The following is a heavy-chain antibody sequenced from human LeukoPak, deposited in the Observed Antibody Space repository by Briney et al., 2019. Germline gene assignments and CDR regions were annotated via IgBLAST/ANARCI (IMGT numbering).Heavy chain of an antibody. CDR2: INPNSGGT. CDR1: GYTLTGDY. CDR3: ARGPLWSHGIYYYYGMDV. V-gene: IGHV1-2*02. D-gene: IGHD5-18*01. Sequence: ASVKVSCKASGYTLTGDYMHWVRQAPGQGLEWMGWINPNSGGTNYAQKFQGRVTMTRDTSISTAYMGLSRLRSDDTAVYYCARGPLWSHGIYYYYGMDVWGQGTTVTVSS. J-gene: IGHJ6*02.